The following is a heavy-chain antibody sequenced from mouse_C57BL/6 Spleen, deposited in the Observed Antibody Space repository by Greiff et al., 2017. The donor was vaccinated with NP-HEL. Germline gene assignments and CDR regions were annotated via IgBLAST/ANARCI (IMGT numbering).Heavy chain of an antibody. J-gene: IGHJ3*01. CDR2: IYPGEGDT. CDR1: GYAFRSFW. Sequence: VKLMESGAELVKPGASVKISCKASGYAFRSFWMNWVKQRPGKGLEWIGQIYPGEGDTNYNGKFKGKATLTADKSSSTAYMQLSSLTSEDSAVYFCGRSLIYDESYWGQGTLVTVSA. D-gene: IGHD2-3*01. CDR3: GRSLIYDESY. V-gene: IGHV1-80*01.